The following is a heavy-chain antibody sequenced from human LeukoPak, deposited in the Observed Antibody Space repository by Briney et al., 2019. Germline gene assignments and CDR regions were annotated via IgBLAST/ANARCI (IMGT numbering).Heavy chain of an antibody. J-gene: IGHJ4*02. CDR1: GYTFTGYY. V-gene: IGHV1-2*04. Sequence: ASVKVSCKASGYTFTGYYMHWVRQAPGQGLEWMGWINPNSGGTNCAQKFQGWVTMTRDTSISTAYMELSRLRSDDTAVYYCARDLDSSSRGYFDYWGQGTLVTVSS. CDR3: ARDLDSSSRGYFDY. D-gene: IGHD6-13*01. CDR2: INPNSGGT.